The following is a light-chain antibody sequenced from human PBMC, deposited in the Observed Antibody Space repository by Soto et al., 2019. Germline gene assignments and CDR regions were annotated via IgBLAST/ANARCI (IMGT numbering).Light chain of an antibody. V-gene: IGKV3-20*01. CDR2: GAS. J-gene: IGKJ1*01. CDR1: QSVSHSY. CDR3: QQYGSSPQT. Sequence: EIVLTQSPGTLSLSPAERATLSCRASQSVSHSYLAWYQQKPGQAPRLLIYGASSRATGIPDRFSGSGSGTDFTLTISRLEPEDFAVYYCQQYGSSPQTFGQGTKVDIQ.